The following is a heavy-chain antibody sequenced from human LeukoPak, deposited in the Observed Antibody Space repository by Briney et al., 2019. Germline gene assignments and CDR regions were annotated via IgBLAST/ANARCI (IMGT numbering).Heavy chain of an antibody. J-gene: IGHJ5*02. CDR3: AKDLGPPPGIAGRGNWFDP. Sequence: GRSLRLSCAASGFTFSSYGMHRVRQAPGKGLEWVAVISYDGSNKYYADSVKGRFTISRDNSKNTLYLQMNSLRAEDTAVYYCAKDLGPPPGIAGRGNWFDPWGQGTLVTVSS. CDR1: GFTFSSYG. D-gene: IGHD6-13*01. V-gene: IGHV3-30*18. CDR2: ISYDGSNK.